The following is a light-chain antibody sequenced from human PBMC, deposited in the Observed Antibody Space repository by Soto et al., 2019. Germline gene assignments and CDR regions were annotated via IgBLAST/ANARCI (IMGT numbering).Light chain of an antibody. V-gene: IGLV2-14*01. CDR1: SSDVGGYNF. CDR2: DVS. J-gene: IGLJ1*01. Sequence: QSVLTQPASVSGSHGQSITISCTGTSSDVGGYNFVSWYQQHPGKAPKLIISDVSNRPSGVSTRFSGSKSGNTASLTISGLQAEDEADYYCSSYTSNNTHVFGTGTKVTVL. CDR3: SSYTSNNTHV.